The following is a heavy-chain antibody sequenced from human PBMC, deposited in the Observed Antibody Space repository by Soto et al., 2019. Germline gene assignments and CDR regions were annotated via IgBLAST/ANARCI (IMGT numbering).Heavy chain of an antibody. CDR2: IIPIFGTA. Sequence: SVKVSCKASGGTFSSYANSWVRQAPGKGLEWMGGIIPIFGTANYAQKFQGRVTITADESTSTAYMELSSLRSEDTAVYYFAREGVYSYGSPPYGMDVWGQGTTVTVSS. J-gene: IGHJ6*02. CDR3: AREGVYSYGSPPYGMDV. CDR1: GGTFSSYA. D-gene: IGHD5-18*01. V-gene: IGHV1-69*13.